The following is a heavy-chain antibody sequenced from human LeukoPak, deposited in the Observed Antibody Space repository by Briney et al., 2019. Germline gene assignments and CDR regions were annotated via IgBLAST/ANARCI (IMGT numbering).Heavy chain of an antibody. J-gene: IGHJ4*02. Sequence: GGSLRLSCTVSGFTVSSNSMSWVRQAPGKGLEWVSFIYSDNTHYSDSVKGRFTISRDNSKNTLYLQMNSLRAEDTAVYYCAKDLGYYYGSGSEFDYWGQGTLVTVSS. CDR3: AKDLGYYYGSGSEFDY. D-gene: IGHD3-10*01. V-gene: IGHV3-66*03. CDR1: GFTVSSNS. CDR2: IYSDNT.